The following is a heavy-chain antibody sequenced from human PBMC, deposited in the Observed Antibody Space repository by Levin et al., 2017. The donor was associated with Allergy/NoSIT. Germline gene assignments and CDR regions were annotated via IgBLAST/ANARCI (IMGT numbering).Heavy chain of an antibody. D-gene: IGHD2-2*01. V-gene: IGHV3-21*01. CDR2: ISSSSSYI. J-gene: IGHJ6*02. Sequence: PGGSLRLSCAASGFTFSSYSMNWVRQAPGKGLEWVSSISSSSSYIYYADSVKGRFTISRDNAKNSLYLQMNSLRAEDTAVYYCARGAHCSSTSCYSYYYYYGMDVWGQGTTVTVSS. CDR1: GFTFSSYS. CDR3: ARGAHCSSTSCYSYYYYYGMDV.